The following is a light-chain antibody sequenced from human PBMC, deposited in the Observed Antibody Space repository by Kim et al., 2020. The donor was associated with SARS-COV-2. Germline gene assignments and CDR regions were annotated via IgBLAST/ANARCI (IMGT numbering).Light chain of an antibody. J-gene: IGKJ1*01. CDR2: KAS. CDR1: QSISSW. CDR3: QQYNSSPWT. Sequence: DIQMTQSPSTLSASVGDRVTITCRASQSISSWLAWYQQKPGKAPKLLIYKASSLESGVPSRFSGSGSGTEFTLTISILQPADFATYYCQQYNSSPWTFGQGNKVDIK. V-gene: IGKV1-5*03.